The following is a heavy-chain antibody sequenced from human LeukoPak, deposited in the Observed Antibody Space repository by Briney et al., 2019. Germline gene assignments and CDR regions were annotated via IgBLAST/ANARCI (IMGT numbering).Heavy chain of an antibody. V-gene: IGHV3-7*01. D-gene: IGHD5-12*01. CDR3: AREGMATINF. Sequence: GGSLRLSCAASGFIFSNDWMSWVRQAPGKGLEWVANINQDGSGKWYVDSVKGRFTISRDNAKNSLYLQMSSLRVEDTAVYYCAREGMATINFWGQGTLVTVSP. CDR2: INQDGSGK. CDR1: GFIFSNDW. J-gene: IGHJ4*02.